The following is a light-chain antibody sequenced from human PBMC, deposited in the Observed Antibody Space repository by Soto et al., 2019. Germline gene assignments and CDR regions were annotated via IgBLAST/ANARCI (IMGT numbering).Light chain of an antibody. Sequence: AIQLTQSPSSLSASVGDRVTITCRASQAITNDLGWYQQKPGKAPKLLIYATSSLHSGVPSRFSGSGSGTDFTLTISSLQPEDFATYYCLQDYNYPYTFGQGTKLEIK. CDR2: ATS. CDR3: LQDYNYPYT. V-gene: IGKV1-6*01. J-gene: IGKJ2*01. CDR1: QAITND.